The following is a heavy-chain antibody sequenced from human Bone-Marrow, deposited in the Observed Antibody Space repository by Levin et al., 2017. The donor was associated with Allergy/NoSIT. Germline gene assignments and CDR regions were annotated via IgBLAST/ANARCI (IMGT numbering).Heavy chain of an antibody. Sequence: GESLKISCAASGFTFSSYAMSWVRQAPGKGLEWVSGIRGSGVGTYYADSVKGRFTISRDNSKNTLYLQMNSLTTEDTAWYYCAKGLNWGSPNTFEYWGRGTLVTVSS. D-gene: IGHD7-27*01. CDR3: AKGLNWGSPNTFEY. V-gene: IGHV3-23*01. CDR2: IRGSGVGT. J-gene: IGHJ4*02. CDR1: GFTFSSYA.